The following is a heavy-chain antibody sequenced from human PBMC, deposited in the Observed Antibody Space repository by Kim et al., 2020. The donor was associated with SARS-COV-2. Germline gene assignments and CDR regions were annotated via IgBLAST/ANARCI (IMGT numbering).Heavy chain of an antibody. CDR1: GFTFSSYS. D-gene: IGHD2-15*01. Sequence: GGSLRLSCAASGFTFSSYSMNWVRQAPGKGLEWVSYISSSSTIYYADSVKGRFTISRDNAKNSLYLQMNSLRDEYTAVYYCARAGGDVWGQGTTVTVSS. CDR3: ARAGGDV. J-gene: IGHJ6*02. V-gene: IGHV3-48*02. CDR2: ISSSSTI.